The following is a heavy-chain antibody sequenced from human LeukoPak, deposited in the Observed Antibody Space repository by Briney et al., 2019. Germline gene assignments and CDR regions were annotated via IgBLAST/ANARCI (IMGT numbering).Heavy chain of an antibody. V-gene: IGHV4-59*01. D-gene: IGHD3/OR15-3a*01. CDR1: GGSISSYY. CDR3: ARATDWVSDY. CDR2: IYYSGST. J-gene: IGHJ4*02. Sequence: PSETLSLTCTVSGGSISSYYWSWIRQPPGKGLEWIGYIYYSGSTNYNPSLKSRVTISVDTSKNQFSLKLSSVTAADTAVYYCARATDWVSDYWGQGTLVTVSS.